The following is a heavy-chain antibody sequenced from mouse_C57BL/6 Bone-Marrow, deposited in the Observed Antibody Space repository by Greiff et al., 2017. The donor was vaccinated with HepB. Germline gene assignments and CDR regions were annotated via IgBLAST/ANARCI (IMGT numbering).Heavy chain of an antibody. CDR2: IDPSDSYT. V-gene: IGHV1-50*01. Sequence: QVQLQQPGAELVKPGASVKLSCKASGYTFTSYWMQWVKQRPGQGLEWIGEIDPSDSYTNYNQKFKGKATLAVDTSSSTAYMQLSSLTSEDSAVYYCARLMSRIRSRYLDYWGQGTTLTVSS. CDR3: ARLMSRIRSRYLDY. CDR1: GYTFTSYW. D-gene: IGHD1-1*01. J-gene: IGHJ2*01.